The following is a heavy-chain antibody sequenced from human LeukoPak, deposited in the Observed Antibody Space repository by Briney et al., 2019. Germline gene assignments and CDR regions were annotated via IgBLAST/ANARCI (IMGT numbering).Heavy chain of an antibody. J-gene: IGHJ4*02. D-gene: IGHD6-19*01. CDR2: ISSSSSYI. CDR3: ARKIAVAGYFDY. Sequence: GGSLRLSCAASGFTFSSYSMNWVRQAPGKGLEWVSSISSSSSYIYYADSVKGRFTISRDNAKNSLYLQMNSLRAEDTAVYYCARKIAVAGYFDYWGQGTLVTVSS. CDR1: GFTFSSYS. V-gene: IGHV3-21*01.